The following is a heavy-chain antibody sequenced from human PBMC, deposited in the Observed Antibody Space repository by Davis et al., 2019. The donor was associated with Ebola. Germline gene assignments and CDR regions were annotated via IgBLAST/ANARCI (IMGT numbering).Heavy chain of an antibody. CDR2: ISYDGSNK. Sequence: GESLKISCTDSVITFSSYAMHWVRQAPGKGLEWVAVISYDGSNKYYADSVKGRFTISRDNSKNTLYLQMNSLRAEDTAVYYCARNYETYYYDSSGYYYVFRYFDYWGQGTLVTVSS. CDR1: VITFSSYA. CDR3: ARNYETYYYDSSGYYYVFRYFDY. J-gene: IGHJ4*02. D-gene: IGHD3-22*01. V-gene: IGHV3-30*04.